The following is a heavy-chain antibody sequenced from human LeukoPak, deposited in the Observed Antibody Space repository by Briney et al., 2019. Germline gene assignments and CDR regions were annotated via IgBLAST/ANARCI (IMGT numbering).Heavy chain of an antibody. CDR2: ISGSGATT. D-gene: IGHD3-10*01. V-gene: IGHV3-23*01. Sequence: GGSLRLSCAVSGFTFNNYVMSWVRQAPGKGLEWVSAISGSGATTHYTDSVRGRSTISRDNSKNTLYLQMNSLRVEDTAVYYCAKPFTYGSGSSFQTFDSWGQGILVTVS. J-gene: IGHJ4*02. CDR1: GFTFNNYV. CDR3: AKPFTYGSGSSFQTFDS.